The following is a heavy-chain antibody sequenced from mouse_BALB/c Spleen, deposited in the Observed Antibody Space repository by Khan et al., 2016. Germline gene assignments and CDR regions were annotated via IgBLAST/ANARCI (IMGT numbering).Heavy chain of an antibody. CDR1: GFTFSSYA. D-gene: IGHD2-1*01. Sequence: EVQLQESGGGLVKPGGSLKLSCAASGFTFSSYAMSWVRQSPEKRLEWVAEISSGGSYTYYPDTVTGRFTISRDNAKNTLYLEMSSLRSEDTAMYYCARDPSYGNYAMDYWGQGTSVTVSS. V-gene: IGHV5-9-4*01. CDR2: ISSGGSYT. J-gene: IGHJ4*01. CDR3: ARDPSYGNYAMDY.